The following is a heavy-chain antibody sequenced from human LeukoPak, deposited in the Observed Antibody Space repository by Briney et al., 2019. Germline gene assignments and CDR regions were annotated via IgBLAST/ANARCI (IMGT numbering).Heavy chain of an antibody. CDR2: ISSSGSTI. V-gene: IGHV3-48*03. D-gene: IGHD5-12*01. Sequence: QPGGSLRLSCAASGFTFSSYEMNWVRQAPGKGLEWVSYISSSGSTIYYANSVKGRFTISRDNAKNSLYLQMNSLRAEDTAVYYRARFASIDYFDYWGQGTLVTVSS. CDR1: GFTFSSYE. J-gene: IGHJ4*02. CDR3: ARFASIDYFDY.